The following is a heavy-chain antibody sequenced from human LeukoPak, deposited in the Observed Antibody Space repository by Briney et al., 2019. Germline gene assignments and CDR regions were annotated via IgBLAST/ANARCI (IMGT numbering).Heavy chain of an antibody. Sequence: GASVKVSCKASGYTFTGYHIHWVRQAPGQGLEWMGWINPNSGGTNYVQKLQGRVTMTRDTSISTGYMELSRVRSDDTAVYYCARWDCSGGSCYDAFGIWGQGTMVTVSS. CDR1: GYTFTGYH. J-gene: IGHJ3*02. D-gene: IGHD2-15*01. V-gene: IGHV1-2*02. CDR3: ARWDCSGGSCYDAFGI. CDR2: INPNSGGT.